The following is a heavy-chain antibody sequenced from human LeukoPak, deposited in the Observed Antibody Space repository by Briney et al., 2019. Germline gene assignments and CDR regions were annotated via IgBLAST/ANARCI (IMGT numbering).Heavy chain of an antibody. CDR1: GFTFSNYD. J-gene: IGHJ5*02. CDR2: ISDSGGST. D-gene: IGHD6-19*01. CDR3: AKDLSRAVSADWFDP. V-gene: IGHV3-23*01. Sequence: GGSLRLSCAASGFTFSNYDMSWVRQAPGKGLEWVSSISDSGGSTYYADSVKGRFTISRDNSKNTLYLQMTNLRAADTAVYYCAKDLSRAVSADWFDPWDQGSLVTVSS.